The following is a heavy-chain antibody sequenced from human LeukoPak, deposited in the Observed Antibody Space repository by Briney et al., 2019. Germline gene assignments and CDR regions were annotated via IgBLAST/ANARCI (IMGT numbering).Heavy chain of an antibody. CDR1: GGSLSSGDYY. Sequence: SETLSLTCTVSGGSLSSGDYYWSWIRQPPGTGLEWIGYIYYSGSTYYNPSLKSRVTISVDTSKNQFSLKLSSVTAADTAVYYCARVVGAYDAFDIWGQGTMVTVSS. CDR3: ARVVGAYDAFDI. J-gene: IGHJ3*02. CDR2: IYYSGST. D-gene: IGHD1-26*01. V-gene: IGHV4-30-4*01.